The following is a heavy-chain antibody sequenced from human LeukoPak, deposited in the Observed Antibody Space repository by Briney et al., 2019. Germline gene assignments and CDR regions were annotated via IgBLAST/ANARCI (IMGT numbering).Heavy chain of an antibody. CDR1: GGSIISYY. Sequence: SETLSLTCTVSGGSIISYYWSWIRQPPGKGLEWIGYIFYSGSTNYNPSLKSRVSISVDTSKNQFSLKLSSVTAADTAVYYCARHDLAAAGFFDYWGQGTLVTVSS. CDR2: IFYSGST. J-gene: IGHJ4*02. V-gene: IGHV4-59*08. CDR3: ARHDLAAAGFFDY. D-gene: IGHD6-13*01.